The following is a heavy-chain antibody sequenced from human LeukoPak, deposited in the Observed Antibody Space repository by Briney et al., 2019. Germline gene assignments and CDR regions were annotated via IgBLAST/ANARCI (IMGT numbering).Heavy chain of an antibody. CDR3: ARGSGDFDY. D-gene: IGHD7-27*01. CDR2: IRSKAKSYAT. V-gene: IGHV3-73*01. J-gene: IGHJ4*02. Sequence: GGSLRLSCAASGFTFSGSAMHWVRQASGKGLEWVGRIRSKAKSYATAYAASVKGRFTISRDDSKNTAYLQMNSLRAEDTAVYYCARGSGDFDYWGQGTLVTVSS. CDR1: GFTFSGSA.